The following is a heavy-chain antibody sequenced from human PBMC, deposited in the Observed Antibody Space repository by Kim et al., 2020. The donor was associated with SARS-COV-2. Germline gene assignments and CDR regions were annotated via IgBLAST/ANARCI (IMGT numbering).Heavy chain of an antibody. V-gene: IGHV3-30*18. J-gene: IGHJ4*02. Sequence: GGSLRLSCAASGFTINTYGMHWVRQAPGKGLEWVAVISYDGSKKYYADSVKGRFTISRDNSKNTLYLQMNSLRIEDTAVYYCAKSFSGSYFGYDYWGQGTLVTVSS. CDR1: GFTINTYG. D-gene: IGHD1-26*01. CDR3: AKSFSGSYFGYDY. CDR2: ISYDGSKK.